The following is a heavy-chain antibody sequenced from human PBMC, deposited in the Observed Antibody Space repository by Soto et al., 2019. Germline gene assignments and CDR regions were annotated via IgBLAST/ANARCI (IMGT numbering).Heavy chain of an antibody. V-gene: IGHV4-34*01. D-gene: IGHD3-16*02. J-gene: IGHJ4*02. CDR3: ARGSGDMITFGGVIVLNSPFDY. Sequence: QVQLQQWGAGLLKPSETLSLTCAVYGGSFSGYYWSWIRQPPGKGLEWIGEINHSGSTNYNPSLKSRVTISVDTSKTQFSLKLSSVTAADTAVYYCARGSGDMITFGGVIVLNSPFDYWGQGTLVTVSS. CDR2: INHSGST. CDR1: GGSFSGYY.